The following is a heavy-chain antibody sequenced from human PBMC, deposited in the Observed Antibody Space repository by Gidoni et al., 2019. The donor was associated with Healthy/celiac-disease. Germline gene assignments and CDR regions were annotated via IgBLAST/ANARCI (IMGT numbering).Heavy chain of an antibody. V-gene: IGHV3-30-3*01. CDR2: ISYDGSNK. CDR1: GFTFSSYA. J-gene: IGHJ3*02. CDR3: ARNPRGGYAFDI. Sequence: QVQLVESGGGVVQPGRSLRLSCTASGFTFSSYAMHWVRQAPGKGLEWVAVISYDGSNKYYADSVKGRFTISRDNSKNTLYLQMNSLRAEDTAVYYCARNPRGGYAFDIWGQGTMVTVSS. D-gene: IGHD3-16*01.